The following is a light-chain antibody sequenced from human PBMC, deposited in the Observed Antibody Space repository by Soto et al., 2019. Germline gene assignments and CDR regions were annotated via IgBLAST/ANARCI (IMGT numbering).Light chain of an antibody. J-gene: IGKJ2*01. CDR1: QRVSRR. CDR3: HTYNSYSLHT. Sequence: DIQVTQSPSTLSASVGDRITITCRASQRVSRRLAWFQQKPGKAPKLLIYDASSLESGVPSRFSGRGSGTEFTLTISSLQPDDCATYYCHTYNSYSLHTFGQGTKVDIK. CDR2: DAS. V-gene: IGKV1-5*01.